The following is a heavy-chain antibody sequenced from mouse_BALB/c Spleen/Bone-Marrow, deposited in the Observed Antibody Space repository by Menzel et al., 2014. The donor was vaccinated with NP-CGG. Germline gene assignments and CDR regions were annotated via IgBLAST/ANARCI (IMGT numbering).Heavy chain of an antibody. J-gene: IGHJ4*01. CDR1: GFTFSSYG. D-gene: IGHD2-1*01. Sequence: EVHLVESGGDLVRPGGSLKLSCAASGFTFSSYGMSWVRQTPDKRLEWVATISTGAGYIYYPGSVKGRFTISRDNAKNTLYLQMSSLKSEDTAMYYCARHRHGNAVSYYAMDHWGQGTSVTVSS. CDR2: ISTGAGYI. V-gene: IGHV5-6*01. CDR3: ARHRHGNAVSYYAMDH.